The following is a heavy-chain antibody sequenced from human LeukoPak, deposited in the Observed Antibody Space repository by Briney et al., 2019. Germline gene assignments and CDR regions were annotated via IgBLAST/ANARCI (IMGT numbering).Heavy chain of an antibody. Sequence: SETLSLTCTVSGGSISSYYWSWIRQPAGKGLEWIGRIYTSGSTNYNPSLKSRVTMSVDTSKNQFSLKLSSVTAADTAVYYCARDRVDYDILTGYYRYYFDYWGQGTLVTVSS. V-gene: IGHV4-4*07. CDR3: ARDRVDYDILTGYYRYYFDY. J-gene: IGHJ4*02. CDR2: IYTSGST. D-gene: IGHD3-9*01. CDR1: GGSISSYY.